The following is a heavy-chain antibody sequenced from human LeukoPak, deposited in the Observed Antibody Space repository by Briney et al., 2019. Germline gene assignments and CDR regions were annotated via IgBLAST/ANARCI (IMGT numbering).Heavy chain of an antibody. CDR3: ARYRPSESRSGEVTSLDD. V-gene: IGHV4-39*06. D-gene: IGHD3-3*01. CDR2: IYYSGST. J-gene: IGHJ4*02. CDR1: GGSLSRRTYY. Sequence: SETLSPTCPVSGGSLSRRTYYWGSLRQPPGKGLEWIGTIYYSGSTYHNPSLKSRVTISVDTSKIQLDMKLRYRTAADPAVFYCARYRPSESRSGEVTSLDDWGQRTPVTVS.